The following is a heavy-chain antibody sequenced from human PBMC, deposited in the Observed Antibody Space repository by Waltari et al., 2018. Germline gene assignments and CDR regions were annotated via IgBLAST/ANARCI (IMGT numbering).Heavy chain of an antibody. D-gene: IGHD3-22*01. CDR2: IYYSGST. CDR1: GGSISSSSYY. CDR3: ARDRDYYDSSGYEFDY. V-gene: IGHV4-39*07. Sequence: QLQLQESGPGLVKPSETLSLTCTVSGGSISSSSYYWGWIRQPPGKGLEWIGSIYYSGSTYYNPSLKSRVTISVDTSKNQFSLKLSSVTAADTAVYYWARDRDYYDSSGYEFDYWGQGTLVTVSS. J-gene: IGHJ4*02.